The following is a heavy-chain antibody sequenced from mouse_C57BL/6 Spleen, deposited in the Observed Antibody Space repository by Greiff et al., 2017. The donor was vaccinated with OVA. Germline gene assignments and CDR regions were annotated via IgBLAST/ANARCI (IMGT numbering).Heavy chain of an antibody. CDR1: GYTFTSYD. CDR2: IYPRDGST. Sequence: QVQLKQSGPELVKPGASVKLSCKASGYTFTSYDINWVKQRPGQGLEWIGWIYPRDGSTKYNEKFKGKATLTVDTSSSTAYMELHSLTSEDSAVYFCARCLNYYGSSSFAYWGQGTLVTVSA. V-gene: IGHV1-85*01. D-gene: IGHD1-1*01. CDR3: ARCLNYYGSSSFAY. J-gene: IGHJ3*01.